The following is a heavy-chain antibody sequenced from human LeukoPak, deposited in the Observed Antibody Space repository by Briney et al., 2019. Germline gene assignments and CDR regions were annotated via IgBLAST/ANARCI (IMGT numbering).Heavy chain of an antibody. D-gene: IGHD2-2*01. J-gene: IGHJ4*02. Sequence: PGGSLGLSCAASGFTFSNYVMSWVRQAPGKGLEWVSIISVSSGSTYYADSVKGRFTISRDNSKNTLYLQMNSLRAEDTAVYYCAKSGGGTSRRPFDYWGQGTLVTVSS. CDR1: GFTFSNYV. CDR3: AKSGGGTSRRPFDY. V-gene: IGHV3-23*01. CDR2: ISVSSGST.